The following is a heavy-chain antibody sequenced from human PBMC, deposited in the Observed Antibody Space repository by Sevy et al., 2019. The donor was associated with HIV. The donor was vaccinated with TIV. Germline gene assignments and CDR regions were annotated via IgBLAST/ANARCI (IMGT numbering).Heavy chain of an antibody. CDR2: ISWHSANI. CDR3: AKAENRPYSSGWYDY. V-gene: IGHV3-9*01. CDR1: GFTFDDYA. J-gene: IGHJ4*02. Sequence: GGSLRLSCAASGFTFDDYAMHWVRQAPGKGLEWVSGISWHSANIGYADSVKGRFTISRDNAKNSLYLQMNSLRAEDTDLYYCAKAENRPYSSGWYDYWGQGTLVTVSS. D-gene: IGHD6-19*01.